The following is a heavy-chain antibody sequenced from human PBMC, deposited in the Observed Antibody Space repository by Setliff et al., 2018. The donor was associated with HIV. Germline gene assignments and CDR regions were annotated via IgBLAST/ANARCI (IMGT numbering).Heavy chain of an antibody. Sequence: PSETLSLTCTVSGGSISSSSYYWIWVRQPPGEGLEWIGNIYYSGSTYYNPSLKSRTTISVDTSQNQFSLKLTSVTAADTAVYYCASQGRSGWLWVGFVSWGQGTLVTVSS. CDR3: ASQGRSGWLWVGFVS. D-gene: IGHD6-19*01. CDR1: GGSISSSSYY. CDR2: IYYSGST. V-gene: IGHV4-39*01. J-gene: IGHJ4*02.